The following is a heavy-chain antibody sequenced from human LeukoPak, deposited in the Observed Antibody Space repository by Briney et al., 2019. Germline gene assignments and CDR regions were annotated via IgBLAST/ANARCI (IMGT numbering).Heavy chain of an antibody. CDR1: GGSIKSYY. CDR2: IYDSGST. Sequence: SETLSLTCTVSGGSIKSYYWSWIRQPPGKGLEWIGYIYDSGSTNYNPSLKSRVTISLDAAKDQFSLRLSSVTAADTALYYCARGRWLNAYYHYYYMDVWGKGTTVTVSS. CDR3: ARGRWLNAYYHYYYMDV. D-gene: IGHD3-22*01. J-gene: IGHJ6*03. V-gene: IGHV4-59*01.